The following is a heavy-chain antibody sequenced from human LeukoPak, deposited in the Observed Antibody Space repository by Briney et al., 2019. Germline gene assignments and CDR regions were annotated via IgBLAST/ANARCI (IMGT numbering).Heavy chain of an antibody. CDR3: ARDSTIVVVVAATNNAFDI. CDR2: INPNSGGT. V-gene: IGHV1-2*02. Sequence: ASVKVSCKASGYTFTGYYMHWVRQAPGQGLEWMGWINPNSGGTKYVQKFQGRVTMTRDTSISTAYMELSRLRSDDTAVYYCARDSTIVVVVAATNNAFDIWGQGTMVTVSS. D-gene: IGHD2-15*01. J-gene: IGHJ3*02. CDR1: GYTFTGYY.